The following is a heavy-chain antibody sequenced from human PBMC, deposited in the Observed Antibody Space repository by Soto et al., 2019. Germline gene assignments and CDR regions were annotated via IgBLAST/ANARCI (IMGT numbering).Heavy chain of an antibody. V-gene: IGHV3-15*07. CDR3: RITMIVVVTDAGNYYYYGMDV. CDR1: GFTFSNAW. J-gene: IGHJ6*02. CDR2: IKSKTDGGTT. D-gene: IGHD3-22*01. Sequence: GESLKISCAASGFTFSNAWMNWVRQAPGKGLEWVGRIKSKTDGGTTDYAAPVKGRFTISRDDSKNTLYLQMNSLKTEDTAVYGGRITMIVVVTDAGNYYYYGMDVWGQGTTVTVSS.